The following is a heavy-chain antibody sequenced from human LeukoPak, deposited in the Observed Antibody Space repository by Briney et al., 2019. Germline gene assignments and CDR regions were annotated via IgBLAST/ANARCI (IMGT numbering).Heavy chain of an antibody. CDR3: AHLSGSYSFDY. V-gene: IGHV4-39*01. D-gene: IGHD1-26*01. Sequence: SETLSLTCSVSGGFISSSSYYWGWIRQPPGKGLEWIGSIYYSGSTYYNPSLKSRVTISVDTSKNQFSLKLSSVTAADTAVYYCAHLSGSYSFDYWGQGTLVTVSS. J-gene: IGHJ4*02. CDR2: IYYSGST. CDR1: GGFISSSSYY.